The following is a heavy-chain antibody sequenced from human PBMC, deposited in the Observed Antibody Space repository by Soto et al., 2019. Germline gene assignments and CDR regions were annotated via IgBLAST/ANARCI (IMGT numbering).Heavy chain of an antibody. Sequence: QVQLQQWGAGLLKPSETLSLTCAVYGGSFSGYYWSWIRQPPGKGLEWIGEINHSGSTNYNPSLKGRVTIPVDTSKNQLSLKLSSVTAADAAVYYCARGPRSYDFWSGYYTGLGYYMDVWGKGTTVTVSS. CDR1: GGSFSGYY. V-gene: IGHV4-34*01. CDR2: INHSGST. CDR3: ARGPRSYDFWSGYYTGLGYYMDV. D-gene: IGHD3-3*01. J-gene: IGHJ6*03.